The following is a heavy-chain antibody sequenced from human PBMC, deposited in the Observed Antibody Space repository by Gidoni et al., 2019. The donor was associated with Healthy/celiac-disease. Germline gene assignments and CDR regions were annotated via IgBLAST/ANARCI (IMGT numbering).Heavy chain of an antibody. CDR2: INHSGST. Sequence: QVQLQQWGAGLFKPSETLSLTCTVYGWSFICYYWSWIRQPPGKGLEWIGEINHSGSTNSNPSLKSRVTISVDTSKNQFSLKLSSVTAADTAVYYCARGVFGGSSWSAYYYYYYGMDVWGQGTTVTVSS. CDR1: GWSFICYY. J-gene: IGHJ6*02. D-gene: IGHD6-13*01. CDR3: ARGVFGGSSWSAYYYYYYGMDV. V-gene: IGHV4-34*01.